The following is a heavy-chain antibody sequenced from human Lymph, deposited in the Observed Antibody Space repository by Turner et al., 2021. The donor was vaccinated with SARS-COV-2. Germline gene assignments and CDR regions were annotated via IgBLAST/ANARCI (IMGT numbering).Heavy chain of an antibody. V-gene: IGHV3-30*04. Sequence: QVQLVESGGGVVQPGRSLRNSCAASGFTFSTYAINWVRQAAGKGLEWVAVISYDGSNKYYADSVKGRFTISRDNSKNTLYLQMNSLRAEDTAEYYCARYGSGGYFYYGLDVWGQGTTVTVSS. J-gene: IGHJ6*02. CDR2: ISYDGSNK. CDR1: GFTFSTYA. D-gene: IGHD3-10*01. CDR3: ARYGSGGYFYYGLDV.